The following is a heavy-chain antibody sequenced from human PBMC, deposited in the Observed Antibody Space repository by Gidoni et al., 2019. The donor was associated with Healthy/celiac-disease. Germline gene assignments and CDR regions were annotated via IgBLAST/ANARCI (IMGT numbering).Heavy chain of an antibody. V-gene: IGHV1-8*01. J-gene: IGHJ5*02. CDR1: GYTFTSYA. D-gene: IGHD6-6*01. CDR2: MNPNSGNT. CDR3: ARDSIAARPLT. Sequence: QVQLVQSGAEVKKPGASVTVSCKASGYTFTSYALNWVRQATGKGLEWMGWMNPNSGNTGYAQKFQGRVTMTRNTSISTAYMELSSLRSEDTAVYYCARDSIAARPLTWGQGTLVTVSS.